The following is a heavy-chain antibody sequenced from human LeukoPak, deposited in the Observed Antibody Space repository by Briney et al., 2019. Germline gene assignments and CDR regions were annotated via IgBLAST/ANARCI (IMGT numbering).Heavy chain of an antibody. CDR1: GDSISSSSYY. V-gene: IGHV4-39*01. J-gene: IGHJ4*02. D-gene: IGHD2-15*01. CDR2: IYYTGST. CDR3: AYLLYCSGGSCHTNSFDY. Sequence: SETLSLTCRVSGDSISSSSYYWGWLRQPPGKGLEWIGSIYYTGSTYYNPSLKSRVTISIDTSKNQFSLKLSSVTAADTAVYFCAYLLYCSGGSCHTNSFDYWGQGTLVTVSS.